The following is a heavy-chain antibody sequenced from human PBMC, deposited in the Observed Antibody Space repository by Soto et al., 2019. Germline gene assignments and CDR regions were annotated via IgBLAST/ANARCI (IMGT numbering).Heavy chain of an antibody. J-gene: IGHJ4*02. CDR2: IWYDGSNK. V-gene: IGHV3-33*01. CDR1: GFTFSSYG. D-gene: IGHD4-4*01. Sequence: PWGSLRLSCAASGFTFSSYGMHWVRQAPGKGLEWVAVIWYDGSNKYYADSVKGRFTISRDNSKNTLYLQMNSLRAEDTAVYYCARATREYSIYFDYWGQGTLVPVSS. CDR3: ARATREYSIYFDY.